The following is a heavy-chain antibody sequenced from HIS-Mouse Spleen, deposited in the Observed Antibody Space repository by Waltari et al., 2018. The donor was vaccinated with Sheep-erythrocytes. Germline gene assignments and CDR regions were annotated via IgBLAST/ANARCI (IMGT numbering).Heavy chain of an antibody. D-gene: IGHD3-10*01. CDR2: IYYSWST. V-gene: IGHV4-39*01. J-gene: IGHJ3*02. CDR3: ARRRILWFYAFDI. Sequence: QLQLQESGPGLVKPSETLSLTCTVSGGSISSSSYYWGWIRQPPGKGLEWIGSIYYSWSTYYNPSRKSRVTISVDTSKNQFSLTLSSVTAADTAVYYCARRRILWFYAFDIWGQGTMVTVSS. CDR1: GGSISSSSYY.